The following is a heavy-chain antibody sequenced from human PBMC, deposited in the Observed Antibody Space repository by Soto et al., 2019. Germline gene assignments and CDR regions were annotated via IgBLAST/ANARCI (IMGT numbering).Heavy chain of an antibody. CDR3: AKDLIDVLGELSTFDY. D-gene: IGHD3-16*02. J-gene: IGHJ4*02. Sequence: EVQLVESGGGLVQPGRSLRLSCAASGFTFDDYAMHWVRQAPGKGLEQVSGISWNSGIIGYADSVKGRFTITRDNAKNSLYLQMNSLRAEDTALYYCAKDLIDVLGELSTFDYWGQGSMVTVSS. V-gene: IGHV3-9*01. CDR2: ISWNSGII. CDR1: GFTFDDYA.